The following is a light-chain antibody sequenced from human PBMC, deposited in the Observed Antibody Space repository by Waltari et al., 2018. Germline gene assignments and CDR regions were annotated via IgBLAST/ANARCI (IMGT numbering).Light chain of an antibody. CDR1: SSDVGSYNL. V-gene: IGLV2-23*02. CDR2: EVT. J-gene: IGLJ2*01. CDR3: CSYAGSGTLV. Sequence: QSALTQPASVSGSPGQSITISCTGTSSDVGSYNLPSWYQQHPGKAPQLMIYEVTQPPSGVSNRFSASKSGNTASLTISGLQAEDEADYYCCSYAGSGTLVLGGGTKLTVL.